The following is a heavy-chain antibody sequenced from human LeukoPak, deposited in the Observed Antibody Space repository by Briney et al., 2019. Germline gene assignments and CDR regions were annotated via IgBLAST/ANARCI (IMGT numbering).Heavy chain of an antibody. CDR3: ARTLWFGELLEGFDY. CDR2: INWNGGST. D-gene: IGHD3-10*01. Sequence: PGGSLRLSCAASGFTFDDYGMSWVRQAPGKGLEWVSGINWNGGSTGYADSVKGRFTISRDNAKNSLYLQMNSLRAEDTALYYCARTLWFGELLEGFDYWGQGTLVTVSS. V-gene: IGHV3-20*04. CDR1: GFTFDDYG. J-gene: IGHJ4*02.